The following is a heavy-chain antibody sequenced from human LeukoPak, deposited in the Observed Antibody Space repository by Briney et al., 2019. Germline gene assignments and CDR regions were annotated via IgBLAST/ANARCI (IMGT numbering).Heavy chain of an antibody. CDR2: IGTSSRAI. CDR1: GFTFSNYN. D-gene: IGHD2-2*02. Sequence: GGSLRLSCAGSGFTFSNYNMNWVRQAPGKGLAWISYIGTSSRAIYYGDSVKGRFTVSRDNAKNSMYLQMNSLRVEDTAVYYCARDVVPATINQYYYYYMDVWGKGTTVTVSS. V-gene: IGHV3-48*04. CDR3: ARDVVPATINQYYYYYMDV. J-gene: IGHJ6*03.